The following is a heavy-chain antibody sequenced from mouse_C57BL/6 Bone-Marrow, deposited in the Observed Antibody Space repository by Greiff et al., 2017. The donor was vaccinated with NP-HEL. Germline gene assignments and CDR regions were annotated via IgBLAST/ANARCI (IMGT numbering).Heavy chain of an antibody. J-gene: IGHJ4*01. CDR2: INPGSGGT. Sequence: VQGVESGAELVRPGTSVKVSCKASGYAFTNYLIEWVKQRPGQGLEWIGVINPGSGGTNYNEKFKGKATLTADKSSSTAYMQLSSLTSEDSAVYFCARWDSSGYGAMDYWGQGTSVTVSS. CDR3: ARWDSSGYGAMDY. CDR1: GYAFTNYL. V-gene: IGHV1-54*01. D-gene: IGHD3-2*02.